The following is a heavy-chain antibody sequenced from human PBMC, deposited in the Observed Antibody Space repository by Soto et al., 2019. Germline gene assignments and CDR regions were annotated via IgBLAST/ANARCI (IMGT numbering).Heavy chain of an antibody. D-gene: IGHD3-22*01. CDR1: GFTFSDYY. CDR3: ARGSDRSGYYYEV. CDR2: ISSSGSTI. J-gene: IGHJ4*02. Sequence: PVGSLRLSCAASGFTFSDYYMSWIRQAPGKGLEWVSYISSSGSTIYYADSVRGRFTISRDNAKNSLHLQMNSLRDEDTAVYYCARGSDRSGYYYEVWGQGTLVTVSS. V-gene: IGHV3-11*01.